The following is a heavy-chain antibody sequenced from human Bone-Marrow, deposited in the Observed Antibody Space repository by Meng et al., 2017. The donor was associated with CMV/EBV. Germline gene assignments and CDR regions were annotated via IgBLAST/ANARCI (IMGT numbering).Heavy chain of an antibody. CDR3: ARDIQVGLPRENNWFDP. J-gene: IGHJ5*02. Sequence: SVKVSCKASGGTFSSYTISWVRQAPGQGLEWMGRIIPILGIANYAQKFQGRGTITADKSTSTAYMELSSLRSEDTAVYYCARDIQVGLPRENNWFDPWGQGTLVTVSS. CDR2: IIPILGIA. V-gene: IGHV1-69*04. D-gene: IGHD2-21*01. CDR1: GGTFSSYT.